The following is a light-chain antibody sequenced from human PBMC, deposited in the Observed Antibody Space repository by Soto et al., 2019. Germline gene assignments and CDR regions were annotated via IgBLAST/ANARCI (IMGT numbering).Light chain of an antibody. CDR2: DAS. CDR1: QSVSSY. V-gene: IGKV3-11*01. J-gene: IGKJ4*02. CDR3: QQRSNWPART. Sequence: EIVLTQSPATLSLSPGERATLSCRASQSVSSYLAWYQQKPGQAPRLLIYDASNRATGIPARFSGSGSGTDFTLTINSREPEDFAVYYCQQRSNWPARTLGGGTKVESK.